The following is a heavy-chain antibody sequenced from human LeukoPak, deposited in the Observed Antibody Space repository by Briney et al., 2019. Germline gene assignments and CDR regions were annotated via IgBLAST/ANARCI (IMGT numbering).Heavy chain of an antibody. J-gene: IGHJ4*02. CDR3: AKDRSSPSEWFYYFDS. CDR1: GFTFSSYA. CDR2: ISGSGTIT. V-gene: IGHV3-23*01. D-gene: IGHD6-6*01. Sequence: PGGSVRLSCAASGFTFSSYAMSWVRQAPGKGLEWLSTISGSGTITYYTDSVKGRFTISRDNSKNTLYLQMNSLRAEDTAVYFCAKDRSSPSEWFYYFDSWGQGTPVTVSS.